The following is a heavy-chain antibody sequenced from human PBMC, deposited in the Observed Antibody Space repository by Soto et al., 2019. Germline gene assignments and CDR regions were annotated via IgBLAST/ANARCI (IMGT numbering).Heavy chain of an antibody. CDR3: TTFKYQLLYYYYYGMDV. Sequence: PGGSLRLSCAASGFTFSNAWMNWVRQAPGKGLEWVGRIKSKTDGGTTDYAAPVKGRFTISRDDSKNTLYLQMNSLKTEDTAVYYCTTFKYQLLYYYYYGMDVWGQGTTVTVSS. CDR1: GFTFSNAW. J-gene: IGHJ6*02. V-gene: IGHV3-15*07. D-gene: IGHD2-2*01. CDR2: IKSKTDGGTT.